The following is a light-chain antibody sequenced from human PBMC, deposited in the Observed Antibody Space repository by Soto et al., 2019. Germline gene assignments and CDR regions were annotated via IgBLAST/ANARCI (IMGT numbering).Light chain of an antibody. CDR2: EVS. V-gene: IGLV2-14*01. J-gene: IGLJ2*01. Sequence: QSVLTQPASVSGSPGQSITISCTGTSSDVGAYNYVSWYQQPPGKAPKLMIYEVSYRPSGVSIRFSGSKSGTTASLTISGLQAEDEDDYYCTSYTTSSTLVFGGGTKVPVL. CDR1: SSDVGAYNY. CDR3: TSYTTSSTLV.